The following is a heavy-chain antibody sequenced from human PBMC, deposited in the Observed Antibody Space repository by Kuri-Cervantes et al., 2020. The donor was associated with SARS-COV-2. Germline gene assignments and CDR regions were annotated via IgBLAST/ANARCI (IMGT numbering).Heavy chain of an antibody. J-gene: IGHJ4*02. CDR2: ISGSGGST. D-gene: IGHD6-13*01. CDR1: GFTFSSYA. Sequence: GGSLRLSCAASGFTFSSYAMSWVRQAPGKGLEWVSAISGSGGSTYYADSVKGRFTISRDNSKNTLYLQMNSLRVEDTAVYYCAKAPGIYSSSWYELDYWGQGTLVTVSS. V-gene: IGHV3-23*01. CDR3: AKAPGIYSSSWYELDY.